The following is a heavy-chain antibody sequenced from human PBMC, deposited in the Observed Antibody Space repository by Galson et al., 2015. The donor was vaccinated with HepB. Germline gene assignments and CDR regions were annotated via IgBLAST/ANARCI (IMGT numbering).Heavy chain of an antibody. CDR1: GFTFSSYA. CDR2: ISYDGSNK. V-gene: IGHV3-30-3*01. D-gene: IGHD4-23*01. J-gene: IGHJ6*02. Sequence: SLRLSCAASGFTFSSYAMHWVRQAPGKGLEWVAVISYDGSNKYYADSVKGRFTISRDNSKNTLYLQMNSLRAEDTAVYYCARDSSDGGTRYYYGMDVWGQGTTVTVSS. CDR3: ARDSSDGGTRYYYGMDV.